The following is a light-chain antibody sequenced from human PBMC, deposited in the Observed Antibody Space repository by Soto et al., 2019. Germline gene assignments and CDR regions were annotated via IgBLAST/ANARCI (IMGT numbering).Light chain of an antibody. CDR2: DAS. J-gene: IGKJ5*01. CDR1: QGINSA. CDR3: QQFKNFPPIT. V-gene: IGKV1D-13*01. Sequence: AIPLTQSPSSLSASVGDRVTITCRAGQGINSALAWYQQKPGKPPNLLIYDASTLHSGVPSRFSGSGSGTDFTLTISSLQPEDFATYYCQQFKNFPPITFGQGTRLEI.